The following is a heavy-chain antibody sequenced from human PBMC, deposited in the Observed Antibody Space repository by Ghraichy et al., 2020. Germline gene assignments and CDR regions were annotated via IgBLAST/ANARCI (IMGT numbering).Heavy chain of an antibody. J-gene: IGHJ4*02. Sequence: SETLSLTCTVSGDSISSSSYYWGWIRQPPGKGLEWIGSIYYSGSTYYNPSLKSRVTISVDTSKNQFSLKLSSVTAADTAVYYCAGGYFDYVWGNYRYIDYWGQGTLVTVSS. CDR2: IYYSGST. V-gene: IGHV4-39*01. D-gene: IGHD3-16*02. CDR3: AGGYFDYVWGNYRYIDY. CDR1: GDSISSSSYY.